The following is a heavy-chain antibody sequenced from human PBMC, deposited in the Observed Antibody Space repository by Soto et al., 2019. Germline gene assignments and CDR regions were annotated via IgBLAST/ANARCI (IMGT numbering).Heavy chain of an antibody. CDR3: ARDNWNYVAAFDI. V-gene: IGHV3-33*01. CDR1: RFTFSNYA. CDR2: IWSDGSNK. Sequence: HPGVSLRLSCAASRFTFSNYAMHWVRQAPGKGLEWVAVIWSDGSNKYYADSVKGRFTISRDNSKNTLYLQMSSLRAEDTAVYYCARDNWNYVAAFDIWGQGTMVTVS. J-gene: IGHJ3*02. D-gene: IGHD1-7*01.